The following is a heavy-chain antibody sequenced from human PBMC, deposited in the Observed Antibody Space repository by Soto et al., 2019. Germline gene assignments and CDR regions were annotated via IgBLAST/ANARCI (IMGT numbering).Heavy chain of an antibody. V-gene: IGHV3-23*01. J-gene: IGHJ2*01. CDR2: ISGAGGST. CDR1: QFTFSYYA. Sequence: EVQLLESGGGLVQPGGSLRLSCAASQFTFSYYAMGWVRQAPGKGLEWVSLISGAGGSTNYADSVKGRFAISRDNSENTLYLQMNSLSDEDTAVYCCAKGRPPVDLWGRGTLVIVSS. D-gene: IGHD6-6*01. CDR3: AKGRPPVDL.